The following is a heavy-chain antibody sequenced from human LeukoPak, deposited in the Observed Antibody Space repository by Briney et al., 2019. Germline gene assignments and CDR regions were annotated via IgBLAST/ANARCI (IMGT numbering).Heavy chain of an antibody. CDR3: ARESYCSSSSCPFDY. CDR1: GFTFSSYS. D-gene: IGHD2-2*01. V-gene: IGHV3-21*01. J-gene: IGHJ4*02. Sequence: GGSLRLSCAASGFTFSSYSMNWVRQAPGKGLEWVSYISSSGSYIYYADSVKGRFTISRDNAQKSLYLQMNSLRAEDTAVYYCARESYCSSSSCPFDYWGQGTLVTVSS. CDR2: ISSSGSYI.